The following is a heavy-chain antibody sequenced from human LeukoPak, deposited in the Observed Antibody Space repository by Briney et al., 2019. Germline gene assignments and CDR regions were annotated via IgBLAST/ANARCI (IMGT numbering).Heavy chain of an antibody. CDR1: GGSLSSSNNY. V-gene: IGHV4-39*07. J-gene: IGHJ6*02. Sequence: PSETLSLTCTVSGGSLSSSNNYWGWTRQPPGKGLEWFGSISYSGGTSYNPSLRSRVTISVDKSKNQFSLKLSSVTAADTAVYYCARDCSGGSCTLSDYYYYGMDVWGQGTTVTVSS. CDR2: ISYSGGT. D-gene: IGHD2-15*01. CDR3: ARDCSGGSCTLSDYYYYGMDV.